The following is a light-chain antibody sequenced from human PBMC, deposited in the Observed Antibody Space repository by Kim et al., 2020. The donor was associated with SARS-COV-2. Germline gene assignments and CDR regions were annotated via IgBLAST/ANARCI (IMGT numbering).Light chain of an antibody. CDR3: HRSYDLLYT. CDR1: QSIRRY. V-gene: IGKV1-39*01. CDR2: AAY. Sequence: DIQMTQSPSSLSASVGDRVTITCRASQSIRRYLNWYQQKPGKTPELMSYAAYSLPNGVPSMFSGSESETDITNTISSLQPDYFATSYCHRSYDLLYTFGQGTQL. J-gene: IGKJ2*01.